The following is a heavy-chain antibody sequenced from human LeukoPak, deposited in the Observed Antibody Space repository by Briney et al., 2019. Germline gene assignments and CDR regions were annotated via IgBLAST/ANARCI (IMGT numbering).Heavy chain of an antibody. CDR3: ARQSTSLRRLDP. CDR2: NSYSGIT. V-gene: IGHV4-59*08. Sequence: SETLSLTCTVFGGSISNYYWSWIRQLPGKGLEWIGYNSYSGITNYNPSLKSRATISVDTSKNQFSLKVTSVTAADTAIYYCARQSTSLRRLDPWGQGTLVTVSS. CDR1: GGSISNYY. J-gene: IGHJ5*02.